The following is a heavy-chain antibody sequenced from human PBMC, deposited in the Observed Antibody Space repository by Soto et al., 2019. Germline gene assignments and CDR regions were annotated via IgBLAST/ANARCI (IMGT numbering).Heavy chain of an antibody. CDR1: GGSISSGGYY. J-gene: IGHJ5*02. D-gene: IGHD5-12*01. CDR3: ARVGYGNWFDP. CDR2: IFYSGTT. Sequence: SETLSLTCTVPGGSISSGGYYWSWIRQHPGKGLEWIGNIFYSGTTYYNPSLKSRVTISVDTSKNQFSLKLSSVTAADTAVYYCARVGYGNWFDPWGQGTLVTVSS. V-gene: IGHV4-31*03.